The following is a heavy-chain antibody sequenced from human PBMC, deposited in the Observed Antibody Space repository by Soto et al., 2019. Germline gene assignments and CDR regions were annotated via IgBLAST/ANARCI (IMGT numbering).Heavy chain of an antibody. D-gene: IGHD4-17*01. CDR1: GGSISSGGYS. CDR2: IYHIGST. CDR3: ARASTTVTTLDY. J-gene: IGHJ4*02. V-gene: IGHV4-30-2*01. Sequence: SETLSLTCTVPGGSISSGGYSWSWIRQPPGKGLEWIGYIYHIGSTYYNPSLKSRVTISVDRSKNQFSLKLSSVTAADTAVYYCARASTTVTTLDYWGQGTLVTVSS.